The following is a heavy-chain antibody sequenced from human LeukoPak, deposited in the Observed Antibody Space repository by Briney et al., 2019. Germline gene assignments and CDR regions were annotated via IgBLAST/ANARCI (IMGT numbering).Heavy chain of an antibody. CDR3: AKDRPPSLYGTGPWDS. J-gene: IGHJ4*02. D-gene: IGHD3-10*01. CDR2: ISSSGGST. Sequence: GGSLRLSCAASGFTFSRYGMHWVRQAPGKGLEWVSSISSSGGSTYYPDSVKGRFIISRGNSKKTLYLQMNSLRAGDTAVYYCAKDRPPSLYGTGPWDSWGQGSLVTVSS. V-gene: IGHV3-23*01. CDR1: GFTFSRYG.